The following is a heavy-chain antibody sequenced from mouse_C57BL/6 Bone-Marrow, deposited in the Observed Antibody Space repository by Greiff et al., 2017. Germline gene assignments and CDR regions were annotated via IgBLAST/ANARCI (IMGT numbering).Heavy chain of an antibody. CDR3: ARWGVMDY. J-gene: IGHJ4*01. V-gene: IGHV1-82*01. Sequence: VKLQESGPALVKPGASVKISCKASGYAFSSSWMNWVKQRPGKGLEWIGRIYPGDGDTNSNGKFKGKATLTADKSSSTAYMQLSSLTSEDSAVYFCARWGVMDYWGQGTSVTVSS. CDR2: IYPGDGDT. CDR1: GYAFSSSW.